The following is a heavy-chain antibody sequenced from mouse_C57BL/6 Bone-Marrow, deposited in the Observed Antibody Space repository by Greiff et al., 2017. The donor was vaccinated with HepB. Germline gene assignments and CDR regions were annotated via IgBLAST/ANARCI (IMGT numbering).Heavy chain of an antibody. Sequence: QVQLQQSGPELVKPGASVKLSCKASGYTFTSYDINWVKQRPGQGLEWIGWIYPRDGSTKYNEKFKGKATLTVDTSSSTAYMELHSLTSEDSAVYFCASLYYSNSFAYWGQGTLVTVSA. CDR3: ASLYYSNSFAY. V-gene: IGHV1-85*01. CDR2: IYPRDGST. J-gene: IGHJ3*01. CDR1: GYTFTSYD. D-gene: IGHD2-5*01.